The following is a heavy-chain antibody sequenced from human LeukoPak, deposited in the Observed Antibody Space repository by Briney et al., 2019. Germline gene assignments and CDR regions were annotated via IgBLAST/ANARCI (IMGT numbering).Heavy chain of an antibody. V-gene: IGHV3-33*01. CDR3: ARYGEGKYFDY. CDR1: GFTFKNYG. Sequence: GGSLRLSCGAPGFTFKNYGMHWVRQAPGKGLEWVAVIWYDGSNKYYTDSVKGRFTISRDNSNNMVYLQMNSLGAEDTAVYYCARYGEGKYFDYWSQGTLVTVSS. D-gene: IGHD4-17*01. J-gene: IGHJ4*02. CDR2: IWYDGSNK.